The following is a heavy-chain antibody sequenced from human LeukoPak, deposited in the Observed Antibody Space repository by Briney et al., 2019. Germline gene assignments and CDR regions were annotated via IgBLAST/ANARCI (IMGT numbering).Heavy chain of an antibody. CDR1: GDSVSSNSAA. D-gene: IGHD2-21*01. CDR3: ARHVAPGVIAPRTPYWYFDL. V-gene: IGHV6-1*01. Sequence: SQTLSLTCAISGDSVSSNSAAWNWIRQSPSRGLEWLGRTYYRSKWYNDYAVSVKSRITINPDTSKKQFSLQLNSVTPEDTAVYYCARHVAPGVIAPRTPYWYFDLWGRGTLVTVSS. CDR2: TYYRSKWYN. J-gene: IGHJ2*01.